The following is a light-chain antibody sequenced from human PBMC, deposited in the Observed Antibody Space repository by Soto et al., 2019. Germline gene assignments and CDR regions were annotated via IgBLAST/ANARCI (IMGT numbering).Light chain of an antibody. CDR3: CSYAGSDIPLVV. V-gene: IGLV2-11*01. CDR1: SSDVGGYNY. J-gene: IGLJ2*01. Sequence: QSALTQPRSVSGSPGQSVTISCTGTSSDVGGYNYVSWFQQHPGKAPKLMIYDVSKRPSGVPDRFSGSKSGNTASLTISGLQAEDEADYYCCSYAGSDIPLVVFGGGTKVTVL. CDR2: DVS.